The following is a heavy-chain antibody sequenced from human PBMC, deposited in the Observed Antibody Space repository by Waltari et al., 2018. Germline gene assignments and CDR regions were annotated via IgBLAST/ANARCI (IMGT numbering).Heavy chain of an antibody. J-gene: IGHJ4*02. CDR1: GGSISSYY. CDR3: ASTRLITMVRGGFDY. CDR2: ISTSGST. V-gene: IGHV4-4*07. D-gene: IGHD3-10*01. Sequence: QVQLQESGPGLVKPSETLSLTCTVSGGSISSYYWSWIRQPAGKGLEWIGRISTSGSTNDNPSLKSRVTMSVDTSKNQFSLKLSSVTAADTAVYYCASTRLITMVRGGFDYWGQGTLVTVSS.